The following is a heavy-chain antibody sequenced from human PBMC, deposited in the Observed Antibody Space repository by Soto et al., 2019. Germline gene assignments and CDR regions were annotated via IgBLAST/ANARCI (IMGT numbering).Heavy chain of an antibody. CDR3: ASDSSSWLGNWFDP. J-gene: IGHJ5*02. CDR1: GFTFSSYW. CDR2: TKQDGSEK. V-gene: IGHV3-7*01. D-gene: IGHD6-13*01. Sequence: PGGSLRLSCAASGFTFSSYWMSWVRQAPGKGLEWVANTKQDGSEKYYVDSVKGRFTISRDNAKNSLYLQMNSLRAEDTAVYYCASDSSSWLGNWFDPWGQGTLVTVSS.